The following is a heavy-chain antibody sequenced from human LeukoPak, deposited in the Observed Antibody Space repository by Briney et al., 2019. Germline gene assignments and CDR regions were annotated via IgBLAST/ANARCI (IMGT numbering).Heavy chain of an antibody. V-gene: IGHV3-23*01. D-gene: IGHD2-2*02. CDR1: GFTFSSYA. J-gene: IGHJ3*02. Sequence: GGSLRLSCAASGFTFSSYAMSWVRQAPGKGLEWVSAISGSGGSTYYADSVKGRFTISRDNSKNTLYLQMNSLRAEDTAVYYCARDGPLGYCSSTSCYTKENAFDIWGQGTMVTVSS. CDR2: ISGSGGST. CDR3: ARDGPLGYCSSTSCYTKENAFDI.